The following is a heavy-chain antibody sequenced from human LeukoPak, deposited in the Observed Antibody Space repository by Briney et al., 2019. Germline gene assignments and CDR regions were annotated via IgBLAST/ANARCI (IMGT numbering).Heavy chain of an antibody. D-gene: IGHD6-19*01. V-gene: IGHV1-2*02. CDR3: ARFYSSGWYEWTSSYYYYYMDV. CDR2: INPNSGGT. J-gene: IGHJ6*03. Sequence: RASVKVSCKASGYTFTGYYMHWVRQAPGQGLEWMGWINPNSGGTNYAQKFQGRVTMTSDTSISTAYMELSRLRSDDTAVYYCARFYSSGWYEWTSSYYYYYMDVWGKGTTVTISS. CDR1: GYTFTGYY.